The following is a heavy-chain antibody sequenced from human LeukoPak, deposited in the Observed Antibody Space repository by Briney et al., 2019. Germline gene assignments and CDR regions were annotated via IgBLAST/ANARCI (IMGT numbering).Heavy chain of an antibody. J-gene: IGHJ3*02. Sequence: GGSLRLSCAASGFTFSAYWMIWVRQAPGKGLEWVANIRGDGSRKYYLDSVRGRFAVSRDNAKNSLFLQMNELRAEDTAMYYCARDANYYDSSGHYYYAFDMWGQGTMVTVSS. V-gene: IGHV3-7*01. CDR3: ARDANYYDSSGHYYYAFDM. D-gene: IGHD3-22*01. CDR1: GFTFSAYW. CDR2: IRGDGSRK.